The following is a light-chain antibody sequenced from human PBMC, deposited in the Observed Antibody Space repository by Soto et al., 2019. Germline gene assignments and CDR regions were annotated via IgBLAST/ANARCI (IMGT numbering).Light chain of an antibody. V-gene: IGLV2-14*03. CDR2: DVI. Sequence: QSALTQPASESGSPGQSITISCTGTSSDVGRYNYVSWYQHHPGKAPKLIIYDVIHRPSGVYNRFSGSKSGNTTSLTITGLQAEDEADYYCNSFTSNTIYVFGTGTKVTVL. J-gene: IGLJ1*01. CDR1: SSDVGRYNY. CDR3: NSFTSNTIYV.